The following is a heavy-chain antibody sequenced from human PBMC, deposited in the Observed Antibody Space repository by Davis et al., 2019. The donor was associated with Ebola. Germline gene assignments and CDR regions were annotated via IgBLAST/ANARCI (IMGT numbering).Heavy chain of an antibody. CDR3: ARVHRNYYGSGTRYFDY. CDR1: GFTFSGYE. Sequence: GESLKISCAASGFTFSGYEMSWIRQAPGKGLEWVSYISSSSSYTNYADSVKGRFTISRDNAKNSLYLQMNSLRAEDTAVYYCARVHRNYYGSGTRYFDYWGQGTLVTVSS. J-gene: IGHJ4*02. D-gene: IGHD3-10*01. CDR2: ISSSSSYT. V-gene: IGHV3-11*06.